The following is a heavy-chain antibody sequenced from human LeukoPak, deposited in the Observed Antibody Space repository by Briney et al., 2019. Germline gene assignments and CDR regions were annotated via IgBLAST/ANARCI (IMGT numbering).Heavy chain of an antibody. CDR3: ARGVTARGFYYYMDI. CDR1: GYSFTNYG. D-gene: IGHD2-21*02. CDR2: ISGYNSKP. Sequence: ASVKVSCKTSGYSFTNYGITWVRQAPGQGLEWMGWISGYNSKPFYAQNFQGRVTMTTDTSISTAYMELSSLRPDDTAVYSCARGVTARGFYYYMDIWGNGTTVTISS. J-gene: IGHJ6*03. V-gene: IGHV1-18*01.